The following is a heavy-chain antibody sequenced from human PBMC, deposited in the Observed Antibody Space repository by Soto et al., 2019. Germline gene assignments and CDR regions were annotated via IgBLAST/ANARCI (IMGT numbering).Heavy chain of an antibody. CDR2: INHSGST. D-gene: IGHD6-6*01. V-gene: IGHV4-34*01. CDR3: AGGGGGSSLEYYYMDV. J-gene: IGHJ6*03. CDR1: GGSFSGYY. Sequence: SETLSLTCAVYGGSFSGYYWSWIRQPPGKGLEWIGEINHSGSTNYNPSLKSRVTISVDTSKNQFSLKLSSVTAADTAVYYCAGGGGGSSLEYYYMDVWGKGTTVTVSS.